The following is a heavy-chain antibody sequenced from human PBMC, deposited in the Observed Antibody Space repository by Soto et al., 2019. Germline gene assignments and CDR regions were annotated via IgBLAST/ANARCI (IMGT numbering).Heavy chain of an antibody. CDR1: GFSISTSGEA. D-gene: IGHD5-12*01. Sequence: QITLKESGPALVKSTQTLTLTCSLSGFSISTSGEAVGWIRQPPGKALEWLALIYWNGDKRYSPSLESRLTITKDTSKNQVVLLMTNLDPADTATYYCAHRPRPGSGYFYFEDWGQGSLVSVS. J-gene: IGHJ4*02. CDR2: IYWNGDK. CDR3: AHRPRPGSGYFYFED. V-gene: IGHV2-5*01.